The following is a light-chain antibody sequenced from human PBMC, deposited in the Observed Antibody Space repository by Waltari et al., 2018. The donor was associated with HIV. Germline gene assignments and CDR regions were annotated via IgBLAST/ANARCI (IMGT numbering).Light chain of an antibody. CDR1: KLGDKS. CDR2: QDS. J-gene: IGLJ2*01. Sequence: SYELTQPPSVSVSPGQTASITCSGDKLGDKSARWYQQKPGQSPVLVIYQDSKRPSGIPERFSGSNSGNTATLTISGTQAMDGADYYCQAWDSSTVVFGGGTKLTVL. V-gene: IGLV3-1*01. CDR3: QAWDSSTVV.